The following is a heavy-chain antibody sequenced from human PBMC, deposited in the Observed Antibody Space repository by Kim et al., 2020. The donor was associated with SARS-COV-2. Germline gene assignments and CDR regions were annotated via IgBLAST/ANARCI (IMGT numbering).Heavy chain of an antibody. CDR2: ISAYNSYT. Sequence: GGSLRLSCAASGFTFSDYYMSWIRQAPGKGLEWVSYISAYNSYTNYADSVKGRFTISRDNAKNSLYLHMNSLRAEDTAMYYCARVSAGGSSWYYFDSWG. J-gene: IGHJ4*01. CDR3: ARVSAGGSSWYYFDS. D-gene: IGHD6-13*01. CDR1: GFTFSDYY. V-gene: IGHV3-11*05.